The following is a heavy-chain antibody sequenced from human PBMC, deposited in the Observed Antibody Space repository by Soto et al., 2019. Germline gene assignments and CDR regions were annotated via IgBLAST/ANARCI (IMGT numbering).Heavy chain of an antibody. CDR2: IYYSGST. J-gene: IGHJ6*02. CDR1: GGSVSSGSYY. CDR3: ARDSQNYYGMDV. V-gene: IGHV4-61*01. Sequence: SETLSLTCTVSGGSVSSGSYYWSWIRQPPGKGREWIGYIYYSGSTNYNPSLKSRVTMSVDTSNNQFSLKLSSVTAADTAVYYCARDSQNYYGMDVWGQGTTVTVSS.